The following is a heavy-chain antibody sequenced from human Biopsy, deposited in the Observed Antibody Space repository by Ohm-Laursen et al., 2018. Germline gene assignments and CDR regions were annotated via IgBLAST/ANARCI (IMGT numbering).Heavy chain of an antibody. CDR3: ARDRGGARYGMDV. Sequence: SLRLSCAASGFTFDDYGMHWVRQPPWKGLEWVSGIRRNSAIIDYADSVRGRFTISRDNARRFLFLQMNNLKSEDTAFYYCARDRGGARYGMDVWGRGTTVTVSS. D-gene: IGHD1-26*01. V-gene: IGHV3-9*01. J-gene: IGHJ6*02. CDR2: IRRNSAII. CDR1: GFTFDDYG.